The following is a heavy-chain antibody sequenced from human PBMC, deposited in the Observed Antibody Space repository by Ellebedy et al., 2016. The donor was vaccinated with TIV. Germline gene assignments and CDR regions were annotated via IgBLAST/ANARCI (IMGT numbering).Heavy chain of an antibody. CDR2: IYYSGST. V-gene: IGHV4-59*01. CDR3: VRADSGSYYVWGYFDY. D-gene: IGHD1-26*01. CDR1: GGSISSYY. J-gene: IGHJ4*02. Sequence: MPSETLSLTCTVSGGSISSYYWSWIRQPPGKGLEWIGYIYYSGSTTYNPSLKSRLTISVDTSKNQFSLKLSSVTAADTAVYYCVRADSGSYYVWGYFDYWGQGTLVTVSS.